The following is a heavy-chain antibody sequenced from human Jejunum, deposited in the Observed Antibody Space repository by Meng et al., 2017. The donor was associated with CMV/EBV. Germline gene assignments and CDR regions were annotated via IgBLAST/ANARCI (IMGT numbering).Heavy chain of an antibody. Sequence: GLTVNNDHMNWARQRPGKGLEWVSVIDNTGGTHYVDSVMGRFTISRDNAKNSLYLQMNSLRAEDTAFYYCARIYDYGGAHYGMDVWGQGTTVTVSS. V-gene: IGHV3-69-1*02. D-gene: IGHD4/OR15-4a*01. J-gene: IGHJ6*02. CDR3: ARIYDYGGAHYGMDV. CDR2: IDNTGGT. CDR1: GLTVNNDH.